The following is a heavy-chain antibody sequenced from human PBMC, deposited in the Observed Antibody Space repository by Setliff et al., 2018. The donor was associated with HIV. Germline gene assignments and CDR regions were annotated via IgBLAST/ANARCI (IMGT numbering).Heavy chain of an antibody. CDR2: MNPNSGNT. CDR3: AGGQGGMGVGGYGISSNYYYAMDV. Sequence: ASVKVSCKASGYTFTTYDINWVRQATGQGLEWMGWMNPNSGNTGYAERFQGRVTMTRDTSISTVYMELTSLRSEDMAVYYCAGGQGGMGVGGYGISSNYYYAMDVWGKGTTVTVSS. V-gene: IGHV1-8*02. D-gene: IGHD5-12*01. J-gene: IGHJ6*04. CDR1: GYTFTTYD.